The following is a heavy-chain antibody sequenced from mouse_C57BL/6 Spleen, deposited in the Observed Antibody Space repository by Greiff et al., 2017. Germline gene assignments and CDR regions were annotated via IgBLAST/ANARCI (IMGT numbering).Heavy chain of an antibody. V-gene: IGHV1-69*01. D-gene: IGHD2-4*01. CDR2: IDPSASDT. CDR1: GYTFTSYW. CDR3: ARGGYDYDCAMDN. J-gene: IGHJ4*01. Sequence: VQLQQPGAELVMPGASVKLSCKASGYTFTSYWMHWVKQRPGQGLEWIGEIDPSASDTTYNQKFKGKSTLTVDKSSSPAYMQLSILTSGDSAVYYCARGGYDYDCAMDNCGPGTSGSVSS.